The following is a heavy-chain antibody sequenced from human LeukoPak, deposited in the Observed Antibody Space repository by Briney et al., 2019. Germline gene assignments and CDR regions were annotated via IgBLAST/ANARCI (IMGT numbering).Heavy chain of an antibody. CDR3: ARLVVPAAIPEFWFDP. D-gene: IGHD2-2*02. CDR2: IYYSGST. J-gene: IGHJ5*02. Sequence: SQTLSLTCTVSGGSISSGGYYWSWIRQHPGKGLEWIGYIYYSGSTYYNPSLKSRVTISVDTSKNQFSLKLSSVTAADTAVYYCARLVVPAAIPEFWFDPWCQGTLVTVSS. V-gene: IGHV4-31*03. CDR1: GGSISSGGYY.